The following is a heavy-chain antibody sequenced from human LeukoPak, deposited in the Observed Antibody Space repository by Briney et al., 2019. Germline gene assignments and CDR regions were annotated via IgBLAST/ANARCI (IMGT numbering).Heavy chain of an antibody. D-gene: IGHD2-2*01. V-gene: IGHV1-18*01. CDR2: ISAYNGNT. Sequence: APVKVSCKASGYTFTSYGISWVRQAPGQGLEWMGWISAYNGNTNYAQKLQGRVTMTTDTSTSTAYMELRSLRSDDTAVYYCAKVVVPAAMVPYYYYYMDVWGKGTTVTVSS. CDR1: GYTFTSYG. J-gene: IGHJ6*03. CDR3: AKVVVPAAMVPYYYYYMDV.